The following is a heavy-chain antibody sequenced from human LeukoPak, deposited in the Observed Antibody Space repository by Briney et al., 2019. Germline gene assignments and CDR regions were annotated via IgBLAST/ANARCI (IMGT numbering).Heavy chain of an antibody. CDR3: AGHHPRNTVDF. CDR1: GGSISSSSYY. D-gene: IGHD2/OR15-2a*01. Sequence: KPSETLSLTCNVSGGSISSSSYYWGWIRQPPGKGLEWIGSLYYSGSTSYNPSLKSRVTISVATSNNQFSLKVNSVTAADTAVYYCAGHHPRNTVDFWGQGTLVTVSS. V-gene: IGHV4-39*01. CDR2: LYYSGST. J-gene: IGHJ4*02.